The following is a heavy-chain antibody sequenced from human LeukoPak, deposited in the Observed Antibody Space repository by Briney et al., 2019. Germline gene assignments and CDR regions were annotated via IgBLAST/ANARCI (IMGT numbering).Heavy chain of an antibody. CDR2: IYPGDSDT. J-gene: IGHJ4*02. D-gene: IGHD6-6*01. CDR3: ARLSAARSFDY. CDR1: GYSFTNSW. V-gene: IGHV5-51*01. Sequence: GESLKISCKGSGYSFTNSWVGWVRQMPGKGLEWMGIIYPGDSDTRYSPSFQGQVTISADKSISTAYLQWSSLKASDTAMYYCARLSAARSFDYWGQGTLVTVSS.